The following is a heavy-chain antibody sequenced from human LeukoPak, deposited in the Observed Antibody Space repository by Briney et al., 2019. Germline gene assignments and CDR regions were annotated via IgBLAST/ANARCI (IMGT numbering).Heavy chain of an antibody. J-gene: IGHJ3*01. CDR3: ARLLDNDISGDPDTFDV. V-gene: IGHV4-59*11. CDR1: GGSLSGHY. Sequence: SETLSLTCTVSGGSLSGHYWNWIRQPPGKRLEWIGYVSYTGRTKYNPSLQSRVTISIDTSKSQFSLKLTSVTSADTAVYSCARLLDNDISGDPDTFDVWGQGTTVIVSS. D-gene: IGHD3-22*01. CDR2: VSYTGRT.